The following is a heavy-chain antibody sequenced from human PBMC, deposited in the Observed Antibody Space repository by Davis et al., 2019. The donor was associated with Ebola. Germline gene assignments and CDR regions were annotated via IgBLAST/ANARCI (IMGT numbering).Heavy chain of an antibody. J-gene: IGHJ4*02. D-gene: IGHD3-16*01. Sequence: GESLKISCAASGFTFSNYWLSWVRQAPGKGLEWVANIKQDGSEKYYVDSVKGRFTISRDNAKNSRDLQMNSLRAEDTAVYYCARKSTFFDDWGQGTRVTVAS. V-gene: IGHV3-7*03. CDR2: IKQDGSEK. CDR1: GFTFSNYW. CDR3: ARKSTFFDD.